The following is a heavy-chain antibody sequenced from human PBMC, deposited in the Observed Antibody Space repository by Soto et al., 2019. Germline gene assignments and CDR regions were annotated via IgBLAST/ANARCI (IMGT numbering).Heavy chain of an antibody. CDR1: GLTFSSHA. J-gene: IGHJ6*02. Sequence: EVQLLESGGGLVQPGGSLRLSCAASGLTFSSHAMSWVRQAPGKGLQWVSAISGSGGVTYYADSMKGRFTISRDNSKNTLYLQMNSLRAEDTAVYYCAKNITVTTPHYGMDVWGQGTTVTVSS. V-gene: IGHV3-23*01. CDR3: AKNITVTTPHYGMDV. CDR2: ISGSGGVT. D-gene: IGHD4-17*01.